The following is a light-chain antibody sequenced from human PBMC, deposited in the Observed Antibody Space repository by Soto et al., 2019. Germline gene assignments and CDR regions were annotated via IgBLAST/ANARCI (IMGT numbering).Light chain of an antibody. CDR1: ITDVGGYNY. CDR2: EVS. CDR3: SSYTSSSTFV. J-gene: IGLJ1*01. V-gene: IGLV2-14*01. Sequence: QSALTQPASVSGSPGQSITISCAGTITDVGGYNYVSWYQQHPGKAPKLMISEVSNRPSGVSTRFSGSKSGNTASLTISGLQAEDEADYYCSSYTSSSTFVFGTGTKLTVL.